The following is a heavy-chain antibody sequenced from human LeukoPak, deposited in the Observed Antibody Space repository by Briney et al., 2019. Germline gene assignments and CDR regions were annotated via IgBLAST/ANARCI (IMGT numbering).Heavy chain of an antibody. D-gene: IGHD2-15*01. CDR1: GFTFSSYA. V-gene: IGHV3-23*01. Sequence: GGSLRLSCVASGFTFSSYAMSWVRQAPGKGLGWVSAISGSGGSTYYADSVKGRFTISRDNSKNTLYLQMNSLRDEDTAVYYCAKDMKAAWYYDYWGQGTLVTVSS. J-gene: IGHJ4*02. CDR2: ISGSGGST. CDR3: AKDMKAAWYYDY.